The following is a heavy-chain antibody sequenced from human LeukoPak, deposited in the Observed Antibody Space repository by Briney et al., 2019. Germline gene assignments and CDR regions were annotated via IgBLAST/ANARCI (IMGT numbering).Heavy chain of an antibody. V-gene: IGHV3-49*04. CDR1: EFTFGDYV. Sequence: GGSLRLSCTGSEFTFGDYVMTWVRQAPGKGLEWVGFIRSKGHGGTTDYAASVKGRFTISRDDSKSIAYLQMNSLKTEDTAVYYCTKPRGYYYGLDVWGQGTTVTVSS. CDR2: IRSKGHGGTT. D-gene: IGHD1-14*01. J-gene: IGHJ6*02. CDR3: TKPRGYYYGLDV.